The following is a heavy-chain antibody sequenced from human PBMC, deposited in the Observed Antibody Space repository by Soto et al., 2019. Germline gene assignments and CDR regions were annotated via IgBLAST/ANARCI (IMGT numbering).Heavy chain of an antibody. CDR1: AYSFTSYG. CDR3: ATVYVSGSYFVDYYGMDG. Sequence: ASVKVSCKASAYSFTSYGISWVRQAPGEGLEWMGWISADNGHTNYAQKFQGRVTMTKDTSTRTAYMDLRSLRSDDTAVYYCATVYVSGSYFVDYYGMDGSGQGTTVTVSS. CDR2: ISADNGHT. J-gene: IGHJ6*02. D-gene: IGHD3-10*01. V-gene: IGHV1-18*01.